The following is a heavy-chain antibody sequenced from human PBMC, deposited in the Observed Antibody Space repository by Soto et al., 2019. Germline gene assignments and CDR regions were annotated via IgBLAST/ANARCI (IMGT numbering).Heavy chain of an antibody. CDR1: GFIFSGYG. CDR2: ISYDGSNK. Sequence: QVQLVESGGGVVQPGRSPRLSCAASGFIFSGYGMHWVRQAPGKGLEWVAVISYDGSNKYYADSVKGRFTISRDNSKNTLYLQMNSLRAEDTAVYYCAKVLEQWLVLGPPLGYWGQGTLVTVSS. V-gene: IGHV3-30*18. J-gene: IGHJ4*02. D-gene: IGHD6-19*01. CDR3: AKVLEQWLVLGPPLGY.